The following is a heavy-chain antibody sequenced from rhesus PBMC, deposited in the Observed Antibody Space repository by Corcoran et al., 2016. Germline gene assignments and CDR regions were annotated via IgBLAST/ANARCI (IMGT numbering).Heavy chain of an antibody. V-gene: IGHV4-65*01. CDR1: GGSISSSNW. Sequence: QVQLQESGPGLVKPSETLSLTCAVSGGSISSSNWWSWIRQPPGKGLEWIGYISGSMGSSYYTPTLKVRVTISTDTSKNQFSLKLGSVTAADTAVYYCASSTGTSFDYWGQGVLVTVSS. J-gene: IGHJ4*01. CDR2: ISGSMGSS. CDR3: ASSTGTSFDY. D-gene: IGHD7-45*01.